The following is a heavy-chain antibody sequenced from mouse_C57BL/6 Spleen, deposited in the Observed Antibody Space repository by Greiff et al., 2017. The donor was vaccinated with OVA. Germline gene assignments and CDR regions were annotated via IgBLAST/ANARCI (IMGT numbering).Heavy chain of an antibody. V-gene: IGHV5-17*01. CDR2: ISSGSSTI. CDR1: GFTFSDYG. D-gene: IGHD1-1*01. J-gene: IGHJ1*03. CDR3: ARDGTTVVGDWYFDV. Sequence: EVQGVESGGGLVKPGGSLKLSCAASGFTFSDYGMHWVRQAPEKGLEWVAYISSGSSTIYYADTVKGRFTISRDNAKNTLFLQMTSLRSEDTAMYYCARDGTTVVGDWYFDVWGTGTTVTVSS.